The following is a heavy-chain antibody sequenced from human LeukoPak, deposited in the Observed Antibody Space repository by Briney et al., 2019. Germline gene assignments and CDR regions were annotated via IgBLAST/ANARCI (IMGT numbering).Heavy chain of an antibody. CDR3: AKGMVGATLDDAFDI. D-gene: IGHD1-26*01. CDR2: ISYDGSSK. J-gene: IGHJ3*02. Sequence: GGSLRLFCAASGFTFSSYGMHWVRQAPGKGLEWVAVISYDGSSKYYADSVKGRFTISRDNSKNTLYLQMNSLRAEDTAVYYCAKGMVGATLDDAFDIWGQGTMVTASS. V-gene: IGHV3-30*18. CDR1: GFTFSSYG.